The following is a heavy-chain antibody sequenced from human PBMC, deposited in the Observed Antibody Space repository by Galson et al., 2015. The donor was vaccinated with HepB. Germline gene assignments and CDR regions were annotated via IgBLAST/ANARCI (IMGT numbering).Heavy chain of an antibody. V-gene: IGHV4-39*07. CDR2: IFYTGNT. CDR1: GGSLNSGRYY. Sequence: ETLSLTCTVSGGSLNSGRYYWGWIRQPPGKGLEWIGSIFYTGNTYYSPSLKSRVTISVDTSKNQFSLKLSSVTAADTAVYYCARERNGGKSTTFHFWGQGTLVIVSS. D-gene: IGHD4-23*01. J-gene: IGHJ4*02. CDR3: ARERNGGKSTTFHF.